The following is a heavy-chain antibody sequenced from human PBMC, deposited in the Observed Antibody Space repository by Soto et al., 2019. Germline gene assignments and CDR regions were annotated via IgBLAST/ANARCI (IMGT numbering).Heavy chain of an antibody. Sequence: SETLSLTCAVYGGSFSGYYWSWIRQPPGKGLEWIGEINHSGSTNYNPSLKSRVTISVDTSKNQFSLKLSSVTAADTAVYYRARHGGYSYGHYYYYYGMDVWGQGTTVT. J-gene: IGHJ6*02. CDR1: GGSFSGYY. V-gene: IGHV4-34*01. CDR3: ARHGGYSYGHYYYYYGMDV. CDR2: INHSGST. D-gene: IGHD5-18*01.